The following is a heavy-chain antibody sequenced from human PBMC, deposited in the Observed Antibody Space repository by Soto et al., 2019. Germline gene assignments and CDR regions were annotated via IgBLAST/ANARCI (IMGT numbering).Heavy chain of an antibody. CDR2: ISATGGST. Sequence: GGSLRLSCAASGFTFSSYSMNWVRQAPGKGLEWVATISATGGSTYYADSVKGRFTISRDNSKNTLYLQMNGLRVEDTAVYYCAKDRLAGNFDYWGQGTQVTVSS. CDR3: AKDRLAGNFDY. CDR1: GFTFSSYS. J-gene: IGHJ4*02. V-gene: IGHV3-23*01.